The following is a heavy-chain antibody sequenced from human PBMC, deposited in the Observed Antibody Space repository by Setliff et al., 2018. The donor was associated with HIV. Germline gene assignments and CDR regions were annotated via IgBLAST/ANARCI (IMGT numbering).Heavy chain of an antibody. Sequence: PSETLSLTCTVSGGSISSGTYYWSWIRQPAGKGLEWIGHIYSTGNTNYNSSLKSRVTMSLETSKNQFSLKLSSVTAADTAVYYCARDRSRHYGAGGRLDVWGKGTTVTVSS. CDR2: IYSTGNT. D-gene: IGHD4-17*01. CDR1: GGSISSGTYY. CDR3: ARDRSRHYGAGGRLDV. V-gene: IGHV4-61*09. J-gene: IGHJ6*04.